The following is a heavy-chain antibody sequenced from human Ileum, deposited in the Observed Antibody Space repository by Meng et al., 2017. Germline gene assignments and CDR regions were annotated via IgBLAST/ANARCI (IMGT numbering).Heavy chain of an antibody. D-gene: IGHD6-19*01. V-gene: IGHV3-9*01. Sequence: SLKISCAASGFTFDDYAMHWVRQAPGKGLEWVSGISWNSGSIGYADSVKGRFTISRDNAKNSLYLQMNSLRAEDTALYYCAKDFLKMGSKGLVLRHGMDVWGQGTTVTVSS. CDR3: AKDFLKMGSKGLVLRHGMDV. CDR1: GFTFDDYA. J-gene: IGHJ6*02. CDR2: ISWNSGSI.